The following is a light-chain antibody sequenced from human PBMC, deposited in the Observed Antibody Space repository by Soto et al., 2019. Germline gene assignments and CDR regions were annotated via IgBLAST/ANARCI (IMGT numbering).Light chain of an antibody. V-gene: IGLV2-14*01. CDR2: DVS. CDR1: SSDVGGYNY. Sequence: QSVLNQPASVFGSPGQSITISFPGTSSDVGGYNYVSWYQQHPGKAPKFMIYDVSNRPSGVSNRFSGSKSGNTASLTISGLQAEDEADYYCSSYTTSNTRQIVFGTGTKVTVL. J-gene: IGLJ1*01. CDR3: SSYTTSNTRQIV.